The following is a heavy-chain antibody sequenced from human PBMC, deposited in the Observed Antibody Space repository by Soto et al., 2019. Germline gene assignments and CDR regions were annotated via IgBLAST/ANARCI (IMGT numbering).Heavy chain of an antibody. D-gene: IGHD6-13*01. CDR3: TREGAHSTGWYDYFDQ. Sequence: QVQLVQSGGEVKKPGASVHISCKPTGYTFISYSITWVRQAPGQGLEWMGWISTYNGNTKYAQSLQGRVTLTRDSSMKTAVIEIRGLRSYDTAIYYCTREGAHSTGWYDYFDQWGQGTLVAVSS. CDR2: ISTYNGNT. CDR1: GYTFISYS. J-gene: IGHJ4*02. V-gene: IGHV1-18*04.